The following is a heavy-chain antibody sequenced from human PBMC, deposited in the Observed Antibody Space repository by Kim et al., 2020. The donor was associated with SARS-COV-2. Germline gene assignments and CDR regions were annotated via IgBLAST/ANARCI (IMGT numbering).Heavy chain of an antibody. Sequence: SETLSLTCTVSGGSLSSSSYYWGRIPQPPGKGLEWTGTTYNSGNTYYNPSLNSRATITVDASKYHFSLMLGLVTAADTAVYYSGGHLGYFNCWY. CDR3: GGHLGYFNCWY. CDR2: TYNSGNT. J-gene: IGHJ2*01. D-gene: IGHD3-16*01. CDR1: GGSLSSSSYY. V-gene: IGHV4-39*02.